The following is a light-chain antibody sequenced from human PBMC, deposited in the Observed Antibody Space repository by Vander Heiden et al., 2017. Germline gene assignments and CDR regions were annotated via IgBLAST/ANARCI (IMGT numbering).Light chain of an antibody. CDR3: MQALQTPVFT. V-gene: IGKV2-28*01. CDR2: LGS. CDR1: QSILHSNGYNY. J-gene: IGKJ3*01. Sequence: DIVMTQSPLSLPVTPGEPDSISCRSSQSILHSNGYNYLDWYLQKPAQSPQLLIYLGSNRASGVPDRFSGSGSGTDFTLKISRVEAEDVGVYYCMQALQTPVFTFGPGTKVDIK.